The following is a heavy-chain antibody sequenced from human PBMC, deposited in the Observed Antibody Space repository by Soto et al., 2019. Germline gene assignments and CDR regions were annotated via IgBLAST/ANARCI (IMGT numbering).Heavy chain of an antibody. V-gene: IGHV3-30*18. CDR2: ISYDGSNK. CDR1: GFTFSSYG. J-gene: IGHJ4*02. Sequence: GGSLRLSCEASGFTFSSYGMHWVRQAPGKGLEWVAVISYDGSNKYYADSVKGRFTISRDNSKNTLYLQMNSLRAEDTAVYYCAKGPSGWYAYWGQGTLVTVSS. D-gene: IGHD6-19*01. CDR3: AKGPSGWYAY.